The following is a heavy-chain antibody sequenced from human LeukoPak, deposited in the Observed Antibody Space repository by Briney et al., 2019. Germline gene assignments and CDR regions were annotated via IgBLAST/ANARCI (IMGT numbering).Heavy chain of an antibody. D-gene: IGHD3-3*01. Sequence: ASVKVSCKASGFTFTSSAVRWVRQARGQRLEWIGWIVVGSGNTNYAQKFQERVTITRDMSTSTAYMELSSLRSEDTAVYYCAAWTTFLEWLYWGQGTLVTVSS. V-gene: IGHV1-58*01. CDR2: IVVGSGNT. CDR1: GFTFTSSA. J-gene: IGHJ4*02. CDR3: AAWTTFLEWLY.